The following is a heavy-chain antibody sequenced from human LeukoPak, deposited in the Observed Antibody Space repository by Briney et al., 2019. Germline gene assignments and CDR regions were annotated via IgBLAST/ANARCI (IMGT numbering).Heavy chain of an antibody. CDR3: SRRGNTWPYYIDD. CDR1: GYSISSGYY. CDR2: IYHSGST. J-gene: IGHJ4*02. V-gene: IGHV4-38-2*01. Sequence: PSETLSLTCAVSGYSISSGYYWGWIRQPPRKGLEWIASIYHSGSTYYNPPLKSRVTISVDTSKNQFSPELTPVNAADTAVYYCSRRGNTWPYYIDDWGQGTPVTVSS. D-gene: IGHD3-10*01.